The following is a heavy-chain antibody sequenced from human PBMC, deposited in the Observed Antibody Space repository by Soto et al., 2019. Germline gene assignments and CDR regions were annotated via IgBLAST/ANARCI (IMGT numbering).Heavy chain of an antibody. D-gene: IGHD6-13*01. CDR3: ATEGDAGIASAGTAWFDR. CDR1: QGTFSRYA. Sequence: QVQLVQSGAEVKKPGSSVKVSCKASQGTFSRYAISWVRQAPGQGLEWMGGIIPLYGTTNYAQKFQGRVKITADESTRIAYLELSSLRSEDTAIYYCATEGDAGIASAGTAWFDRWGQGSLVTVSS. CDR2: IIPLYGTT. J-gene: IGHJ5*02. V-gene: IGHV1-69*12.